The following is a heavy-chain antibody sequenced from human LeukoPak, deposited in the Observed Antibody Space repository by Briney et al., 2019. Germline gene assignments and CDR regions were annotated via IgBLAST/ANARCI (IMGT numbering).Heavy chain of an antibody. V-gene: IGHV4-59*01. CDR3: ARDRATYYYDSSGYYYVSSDAFDI. Sequence: SGTLSLTCTVSGGSISSYYWSWIRQPPGKGLEWIGYIYYSGSTNYNPSLKSRVTISVDTSKNQFSLKLSSVTAADTAVYYCARDRATYYYDSSGYYYVSSDAFDIWGQGTMVTVSS. CDR1: GGSISSYY. J-gene: IGHJ3*02. D-gene: IGHD3-22*01. CDR2: IYYSGST.